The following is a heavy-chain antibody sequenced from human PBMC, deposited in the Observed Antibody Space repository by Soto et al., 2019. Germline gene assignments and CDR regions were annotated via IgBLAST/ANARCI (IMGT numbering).Heavy chain of an antibody. CDR2: MNPNTGNT. V-gene: IGHV1-8*01. J-gene: IGHJ4*02. CDR3: ARRKERSGPYYLDY. CDR1: GYTFATYD. Sequence: AAVKVSCKASGYTFATYDIAWVRQATGQGLEWMGWMNPNTGNTGYAQAFRGRVTMTRNTSITTAYMELSSLRSEDTAVYFCARRKERSGPYYLDYWGQGTLVTVSS. D-gene: IGHD6-25*01.